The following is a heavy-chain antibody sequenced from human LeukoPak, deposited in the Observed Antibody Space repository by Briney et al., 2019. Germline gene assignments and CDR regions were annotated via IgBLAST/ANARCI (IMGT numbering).Heavy chain of an antibody. CDR1: VDTFTIND. V-gene: IGHV1-8*01. J-gene: IGHJ5*02. D-gene: IGHD3-10*01. CDR3: ARGMVRVGHGP. CDR2: MNPNSGNT. Sequence: ASVRVSSMASVDTFTINDISWGRHAPGQGGGRMGWMNPNSGNTGNTQKFQGRVTITMDTSINTAYMELSSLRSEDTAAYYCARGMVRVGHGPWGQGTLVTVSS.